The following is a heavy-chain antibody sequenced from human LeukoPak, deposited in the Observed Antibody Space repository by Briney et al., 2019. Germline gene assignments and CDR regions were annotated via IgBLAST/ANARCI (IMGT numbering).Heavy chain of an antibody. Sequence: ASVKVSCKASGGTFSSYAISWVRQAPGQGLECMGRIIPILGIANYAQKFQGRVTITADKSTSTAYMELSSLRSEDTAVYYCAFDSSGGYFDYWGQGTLVTVSS. V-gene: IGHV1-69*04. CDR2: IIPILGIA. D-gene: IGHD3-10*01. CDR1: GGTFSSYA. J-gene: IGHJ4*02. CDR3: AFDSSGGYFDY.